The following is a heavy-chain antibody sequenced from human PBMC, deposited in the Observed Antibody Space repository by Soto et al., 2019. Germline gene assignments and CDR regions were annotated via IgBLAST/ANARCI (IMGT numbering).Heavy chain of an antibody. Sequence: QARLVQSGGGLVQSGRSLTLSCEASGFLFSTSTLNWVRRAPGKGLEWVAEISSRGTDIYYADSVKGRFTISRDNSKNTLDLLLDRVKSDDTAVYFCATLGRADYPPLAAWGQGTLVTVSS. CDR1: GFLFSTST. V-gene: IGHV3-30*14. CDR3: ATLGRADYPPLAA. CDR2: ISSRGTDI. D-gene: IGHD4-17*01. J-gene: IGHJ5*02.